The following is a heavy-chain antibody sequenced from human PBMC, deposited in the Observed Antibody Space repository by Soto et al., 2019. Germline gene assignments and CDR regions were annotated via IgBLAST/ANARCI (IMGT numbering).Heavy chain of an antibody. CDR3: EVGYCSRTSCYFDY. CDR1: GFTFSSYG. D-gene: IGHD2-2*01. J-gene: IGHJ4*02. CDR2: ISYDGSNK. Sequence: QVQLVESGGGVVQPGRSLRLSCAASGFTFSSYGMHWVRQAPGKGLEWVAVISYDGSNKYYADSVKGRFTISRDNSKNTLYLQMNSLRAEDTAVYYCEVGYCSRTSCYFDYWGQGTLVTVSS. V-gene: IGHV3-30*03.